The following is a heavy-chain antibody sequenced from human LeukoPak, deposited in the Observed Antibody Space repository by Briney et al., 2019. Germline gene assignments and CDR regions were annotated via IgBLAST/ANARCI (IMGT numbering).Heavy chain of an antibody. Sequence: ASVKVSCKASGYTFTSYDINWVRQATGQGLEWMGWMNPNSGNTGYAQKFQGRVTMTTDTSTSTAYMELRSLRSDDTAVYYCARERGSYYRDAFDIWGQGTMVTVSS. CDR2: MNPNSGNT. CDR1: GYTFTSYD. CDR3: ARERGSYYRDAFDI. J-gene: IGHJ3*02. D-gene: IGHD1-26*01. V-gene: IGHV1-8*01.